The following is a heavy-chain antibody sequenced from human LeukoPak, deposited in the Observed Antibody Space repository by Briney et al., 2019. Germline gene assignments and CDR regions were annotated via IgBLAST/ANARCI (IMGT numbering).Heavy chain of an antibody. CDR2: IYYSGST. Sequence: SETLSLTCTVSGGSISSSSYYWGWIRQPPGKGLEWIGSIYYSGSTYYNPSLKSRVTISVDTSKNQFSLKLSSVTAADTAVYYCASRDYYGSGSYYKIDYWGQGTLVTVSS. CDR3: ASRDYYGSGSYYKIDY. CDR1: GGSISSSSYY. J-gene: IGHJ4*02. D-gene: IGHD3-10*01. V-gene: IGHV4-39*01.